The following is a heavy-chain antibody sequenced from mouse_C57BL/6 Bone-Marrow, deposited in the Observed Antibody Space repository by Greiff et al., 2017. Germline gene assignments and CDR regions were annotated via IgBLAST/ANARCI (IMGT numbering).Heavy chain of an antibody. J-gene: IGHJ1*03. CDR3: ARHEWLLRYFDV. Sequence: VKLVESGAELVKPGASVKLSCKASGYTFTEYTIHWVKQRSGQGLEWIGWFYPGSGSIKYNEKFKDKATLTADKSSSTVYMELSRLTSEDSAVYFGARHEWLLRYFDVWGTGTTVTVSS. CDR2: FYPGSGSI. D-gene: IGHD2-3*01. CDR1: GYTFTEYT. V-gene: IGHV1-62-2*01.